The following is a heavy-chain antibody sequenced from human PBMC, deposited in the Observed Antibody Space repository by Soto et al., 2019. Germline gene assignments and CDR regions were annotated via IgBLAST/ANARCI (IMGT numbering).Heavy chain of an antibody. CDR2: IDPSDSQT. J-gene: IGHJ4*02. V-gene: IGHV5-10-1*01. CDR1: GYSFAGYW. Sequence: GESLKISCKGSGYSFAGYWITWVRQKPGKGLEWMGRIDPSDSQTYYSPSFRGHVTISVTKSITTVFLQWSSLRASDTAMYYCARQIYDSDTGPNFQYYFDSWGQGTPVTISS. CDR3: ARQIYDSDTGPNFQYYFDS. D-gene: IGHD3-22*01.